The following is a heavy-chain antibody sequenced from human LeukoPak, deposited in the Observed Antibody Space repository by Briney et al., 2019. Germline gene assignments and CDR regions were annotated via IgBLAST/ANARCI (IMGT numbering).Heavy chain of an antibody. V-gene: IGHV3-23*01. D-gene: IGHD2-21*02. Sequence: GGSLRLSCAASGFTFSSYWMNWVRQAPGKGLEWVSAISGGGDITYYADSVRGRFTISRDNSKDTLFLQMHSLRPGDTAVYYCVREDTPATANYWGQGTLVTISS. CDR2: ISGGGDIT. J-gene: IGHJ4*02. CDR1: GFTFSSYW. CDR3: VREDTPATANY.